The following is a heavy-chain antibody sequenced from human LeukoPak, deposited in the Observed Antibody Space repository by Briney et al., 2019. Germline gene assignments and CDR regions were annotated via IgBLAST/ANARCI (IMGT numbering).Heavy chain of an antibody. CDR1: GGSISSGGYY. CDR3: ARAPTVVVPAAKGHWFDP. D-gene: IGHD2-2*01. V-gene: IGHV4-31*03. CDR2: IYYSGST. Sequence: PSETPSLTCTVSGGSISSGGYYWSWIRQHPGKGLEWIGYIYYSGSTYYNPSLKSRVTISVDTSKNQFSLTLSSVTAADTAVYYCARAPTVVVPAAKGHWFDPWGQGTLVTVSS. J-gene: IGHJ5*02.